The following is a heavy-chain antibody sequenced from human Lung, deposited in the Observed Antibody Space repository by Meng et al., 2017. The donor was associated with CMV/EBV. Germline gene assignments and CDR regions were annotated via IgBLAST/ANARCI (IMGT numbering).Heavy chain of an antibody. D-gene: IGHD4-23*01. Sequence: SXXASGYTFTGYYMHWVRQAPGKGLEWVAVISYDGSNKYYADSVKGRFTISRDNSKNTLYLQMNSLRAEDTAVYYCARPGSYGGTPYYFDYWGQGXLVTVSS. J-gene: IGHJ4*02. V-gene: IGHV3-30-3*01. CDR2: ISYDGSNK. CDR1: GYTFTGYY. CDR3: ARPGSYGGTPYYFDY.